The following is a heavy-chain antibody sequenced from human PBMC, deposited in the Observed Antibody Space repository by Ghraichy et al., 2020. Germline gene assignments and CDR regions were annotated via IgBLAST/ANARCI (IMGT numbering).Heavy chain of an antibody. D-gene: IGHD3-22*01. CDR2: ISGSGGST. Sequence: GGSLRLSCAASGFTFSSYAMSWVRQAPGKGLEWVSAISGSGGSTYYADSVKGRFTISRDNSKNTLYLQMNSLRAEDTAVYYCAKTLDYYDSSGYYYEDYWGQGTLVTVSS. CDR1: GFTFSSYA. CDR3: AKTLDYYDSSGYYYEDY. V-gene: IGHV3-23*01. J-gene: IGHJ4*02.